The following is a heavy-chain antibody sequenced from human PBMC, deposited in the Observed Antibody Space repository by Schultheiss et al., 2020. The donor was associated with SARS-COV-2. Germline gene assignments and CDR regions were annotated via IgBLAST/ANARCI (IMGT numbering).Heavy chain of an antibody. D-gene: IGHD3-22*01. CDR1: GYSFTSYW. J-gene: IGHJ3*02. CDR3: ARLFGEGVVVASPGLANDAFDI. V-gene: IGHV5-10-1*01. Sequence: GESLKISCKGSGYSFTSYWISWVRQMPGKGLEWMGRIDPSDSYTNYSPSFQGHVTISADKSISTAYLQWSSLKASDTAMYYCARLFGEGVVVASPGLANDAFDIWGQGTMVTVSS. CDR2: IDPSDSYT.